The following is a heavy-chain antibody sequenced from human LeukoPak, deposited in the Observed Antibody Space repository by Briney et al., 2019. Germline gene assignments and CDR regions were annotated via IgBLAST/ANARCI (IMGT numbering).Heavy chain of an antibody. D-gene: IGHD2-15*01. Sequence: ASVKVSCKASGVTFSSYAISWVRQAPGQGLEWMGGIIPIFGTANYAQKFQGRVTITTDESTSTAYMELSSLRSEDTAVYYCARSVVVATYFDYWGQGTLVTVSS. CDR3: ARSVVVATYFDY. CDR1: GVTFSSYA. CDR2: IIPIFGTA. J-gene: IGHJ4*02. V-gene: IGHV1-69*05.